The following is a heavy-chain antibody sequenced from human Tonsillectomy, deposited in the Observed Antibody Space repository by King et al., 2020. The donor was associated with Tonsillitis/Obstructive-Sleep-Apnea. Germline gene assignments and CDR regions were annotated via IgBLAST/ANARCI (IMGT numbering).Heavy chain of an antibody. J-gene: IGHJ3*02. CDR2: IYYSGST. V-gene: IGHV4-59*01. CDR1: GGSISSYY. Sequence: QLQESGPGMVKPSETLSLTCTVSGGSISSYYWSWIRQPPGKGLECIGYIYYSGSTNYNPSLKSRVTISVDTSKNQFSLKLSSVTAADTAVYYCAREGRGDAWEIWGQGTMGTVSS. CDR3: AREGRGDAWEI.